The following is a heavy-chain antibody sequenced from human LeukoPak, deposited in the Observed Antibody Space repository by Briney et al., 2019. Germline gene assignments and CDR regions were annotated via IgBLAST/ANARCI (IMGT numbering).Heavy chain of an antibody. D-gene: IGHD6-19*01. CDR3: ASGYSSDWWGDGAY. V-gene: IGHV3-23*01. CDR2: ITGSGGST. J-gene: IGHJ4*02. Sequence: GGSLRLSCAASGFTFSSYAMNWVRQAPGKGLEWVSAITGSGGSTYYADSVKGRFTISRDNSKNTLYLQMNSLRAEDTAVYYCASGYSSDWWGDGAYWGQGTLVTVSS. CDR1: GFTFSSYA.